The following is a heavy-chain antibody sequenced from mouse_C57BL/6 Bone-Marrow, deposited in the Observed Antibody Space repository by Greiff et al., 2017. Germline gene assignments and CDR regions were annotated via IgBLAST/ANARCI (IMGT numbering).Heavy chain of an antibody. CDR2: IYPGDGDT. Sequence: QVQLKESGPELVKPGASVKISCKASGYAFSSSWMNWVKQRPGKGLEWIGRIYPGDGDTNYNGKFKGKATLTADKSSGTAYMQLSSLTSEDSAVYFCARSRFNFDYWGQGTTLTVSS. V-gene: IGHV1-82*01. CDR3: ARSRFNFDY. J-gene: IGHJ2*01. CDR1: GYAFSSSW.